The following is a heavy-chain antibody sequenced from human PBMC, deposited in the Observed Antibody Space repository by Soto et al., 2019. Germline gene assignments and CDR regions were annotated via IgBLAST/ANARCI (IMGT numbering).Heavy chain of an antibody. CDR1: GGSINNAF. CDR3: ARRNTWFLF. Sequence: PSETLSLTCLVSGGSINNAFSNWLRHTAGTAVQWLRYSCSTGHVAYTPAMEARATSSLDKSRNQFSLLLNSVTSDHTATYYCARRNTWFLFWGPGTPLNVSS. V-gene: IGHV4-4*08. D-gene: IGHD3-10*01. J-gene: IGHJ4*02. CDR2: SCSTGHV.